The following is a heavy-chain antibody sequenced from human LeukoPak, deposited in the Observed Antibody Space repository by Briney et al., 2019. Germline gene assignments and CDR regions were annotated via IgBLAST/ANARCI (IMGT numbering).Heavy chain of an antibody. CDR3: ARGPICGGDCYSRFGYSDY. CDR2: IIPIFGIV. V-gene: IGHV1-69*13. Sequence: GASVKVSCKASGYTFTSYAISWVRQAPGQGLEWMGGIIPIFGIVNYAQKFQGRVTITADEFTNTAYMELTSLRSEDTVVHYCARGPICGGDCYSRFGYSDYWGQGTLVIVSS. D-gene: IGHD2-21*02. CDR1: GYTFTSYA. J-gene: IGHJ4*02.